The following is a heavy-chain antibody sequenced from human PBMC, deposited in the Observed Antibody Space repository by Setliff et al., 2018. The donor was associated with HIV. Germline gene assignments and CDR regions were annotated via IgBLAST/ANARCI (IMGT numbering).Heavy chain of an antibody. CDR3: AKTLPTLYPPHDYYFDMDV. CDR1: GFTFSGYW. V-gene: IGHV3-74*01. CDR2: INSDGSST. Sequence: HPGGSLRLSCAASGFTFSGYWMHWVRQAPGKGLVWVSRINSDGSSTTYGDSVKGRFTISRDNSKNTLYLQMNSLRAEDTAVYYCAKTLPTLYPPHDYYFDMDVWGQGTTVTVSS. J-gene: IGHJ6*02. D-gene: IGHD2-15*01.